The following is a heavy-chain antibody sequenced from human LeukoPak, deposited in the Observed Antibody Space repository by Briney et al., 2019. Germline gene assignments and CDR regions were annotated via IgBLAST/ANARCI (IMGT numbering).Heavy chain of an antibody. CDR1: GYTFTSYG. D-gene: IGHD3-9*01. J-gene: IGHJ4*02. V-gene: IGHV1-8*02. CDR3: ARGLGDYNTDWFPVSGY. Sequence: ASVKVSCKASGYTFTSYGISWVRQAPGQGLEWMGWMNPGSGDTAYAQKFQGRVTMTRDTSISTAYMELSSLGSEDTAIYYCARGLGDYNTDWFPVSGYWGQGTLVTVSS. CDR2: MNPGSGDT.